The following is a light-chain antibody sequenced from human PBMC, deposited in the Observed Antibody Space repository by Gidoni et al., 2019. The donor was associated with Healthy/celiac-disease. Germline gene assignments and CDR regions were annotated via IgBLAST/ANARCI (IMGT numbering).Light chain of an antibody. CDR1: QSISSY. J-gene: IGKJ1*01. CDR3: QQSYITPPT. CDR2: AAS. Sequence: DIQLTQSPSSLSASVGDRVTIPCRASQSISSYLNWYQRKPGKAPKRLIYAASSLQSWVPSRFSGSGSGTDFTLTISNLQPEDFATYYCQQSYITPPTFGQGTKVEIK. V-gene: IGKV1-39*01.